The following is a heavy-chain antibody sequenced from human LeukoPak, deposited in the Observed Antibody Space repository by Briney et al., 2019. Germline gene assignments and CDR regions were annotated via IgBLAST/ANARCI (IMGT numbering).Heavy chain of an antibody. CDR3: ARQIVVVAGAATHARTIKLNRFDP. CDR1: GGSISSSSYY. V-gene: IGHV4-39*01. J-gene: IGHJ5*02. CDR2: IYYSGST. D-gene: IGHD2-15*01. Sequence: SETLSLTCTVSGGSISSSSYYWGWIRQPPGKGLEWIGSIYYSGSTYYNPSLKRRATISVDTSKNQCSLKLSSVTDATTAVYYYARQIVVVAGAATHARTIKLNRFDPWGQGTLVTVSS.